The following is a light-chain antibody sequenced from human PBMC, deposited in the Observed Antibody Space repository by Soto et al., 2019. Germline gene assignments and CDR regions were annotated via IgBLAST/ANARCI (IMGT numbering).Light chain of an antibody. V-gene: IGKV3-20*01. CDR3: KQYVSSVT. J-gene: IGKJ1*01. CDR2: GAS. Sequence: EIVLTQSPGSLSLSPGERATLSCRASQSVDSSFFAWYQKKPGQAPRLLIYGASMRATGIPDRFSGSGTSTDFTLTISRLETEDYAVYYCKQYVSSVTFGQGTKVEIK. CDR1: QSVDSSF.